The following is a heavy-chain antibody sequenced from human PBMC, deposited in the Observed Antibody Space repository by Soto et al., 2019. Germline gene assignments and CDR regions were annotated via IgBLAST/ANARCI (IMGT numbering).Heavy chain of an antibody. V-gene: IGHV1-2*02. Sequence: GASVKVSCKASGYTFTGYYMHWVRQAPGQGLEWTGWINPNSGGTNYAQKFQGRVTMTRDTSISTAYMELSRLRSDDTAVYYCARQGFYGSGSYYEGWGQGTLVTVSS. CDR3: ARQGFYGSGSYYEG. CDR2: INPNSGGT. D-gene: IGHD3-10*01. CDR1: GYTFTGYY. J-gene: IGHJ4*02.